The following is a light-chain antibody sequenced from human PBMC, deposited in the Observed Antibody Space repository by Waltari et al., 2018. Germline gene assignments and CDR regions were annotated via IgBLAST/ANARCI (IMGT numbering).Light chain of an antibody. Sequence: QSVLTQPPSVSGAPGQRVTISRPGSRSNLGAGYDVPWSQQLPGTAPKVLIFGNSNRPSGVPDRFSGSKSGTSASLAITGLQAEDEADYYCQSYDSSLSGSLVFGTGTKVTVL. CDR3: QSYDSSLSGSLV. V-gene: IGLV1-40*01. J-gene: IGLJ1*01. CDR1: RSNLGAGYD. CDR2: GNS.